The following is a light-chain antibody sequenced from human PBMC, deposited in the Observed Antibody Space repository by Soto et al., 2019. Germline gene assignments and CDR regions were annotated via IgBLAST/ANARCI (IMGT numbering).Light chain of an antibody. J-gene: IGKJ2*01. CDR1: QNINKW. Sequence: DIQVTQSPSTLSASVGDRVTITCRASQNINKWMAWYQQEPGKAPMLLIYETSVLQSGVPSRFSGSGSETEFTLTISSLQPDDFATYYCQQYSTYSRYTFGQGTRLEIK. CDR2: ETS. V-gene: IGKV1-5*03. CDR3: QQYSTYSRYT.